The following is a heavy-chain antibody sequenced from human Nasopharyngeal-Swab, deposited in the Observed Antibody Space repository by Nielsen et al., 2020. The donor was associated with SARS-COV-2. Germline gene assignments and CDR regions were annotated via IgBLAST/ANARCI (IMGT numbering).Heavy chain of an antibody. CDR3: ARDRVEAGAPPFDASDI. V-gene: IGHV1-2*06. J-gene: IGHJ3*02. Sequence: ASVKVSCKASGYTFTDYYMHWVRQAPGQGLEWMGRINPNSGGTNYAQKFQGRVTMTRDTSISTAYMELSRLRSDDTAVYYCARDRVEAGAPPFDASDIWGQGTMVTVSS. CDR2: INPNSGGT. D-gene: IGHD1-26*01. CDR1: GYTFTDYY.